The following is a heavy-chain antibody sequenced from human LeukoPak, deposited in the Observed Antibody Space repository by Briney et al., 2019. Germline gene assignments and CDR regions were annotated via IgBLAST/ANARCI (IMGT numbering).Heavy chain of an antibody. CDR1: GFTFSSYS. CDR2: IKEDGSEK. CDR3: ARDKGYNWFDP. V-gene: IGHV3-7*04. J-gene: IGHJ5*02. Sequence: GGSLRLSCAASGFTFSSYSMSWVRQAPGKGLEWVANIKEDGSEKYYVDSVKGRFTISRDNAKNSLYLQMNSLRAEDTAVYYCARDKGYNWFDPWGQGTLVTVSS.